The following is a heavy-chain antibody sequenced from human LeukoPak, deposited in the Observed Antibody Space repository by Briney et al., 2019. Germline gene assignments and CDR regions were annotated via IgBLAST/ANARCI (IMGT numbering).Heavy chain of an antibody. J-gene: IGHJ4*02. CDR3: ARGRDSSGYYTPIFDY. D-gene: IGHD3-22*01. V-gene: IGHV1-2*02. Sequence: ASVKVSCKASGYTFTGYYMHWVRQAPGQGREWMGWINPNSGGTNYAQKFQGRVTMTRDTSISTAYMELSRLRSDDTAVYYCARGRDSSGYYTPIFDYWGQGTLVTVSS. CDR2: INPNSGGT. CDR1: GYTFTGYY.